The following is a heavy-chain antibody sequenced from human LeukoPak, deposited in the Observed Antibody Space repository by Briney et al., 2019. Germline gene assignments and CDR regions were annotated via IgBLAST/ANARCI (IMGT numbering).Heavy chain of an antibody. CDR2: ISSSGSTI. CDR1: GFTFSDYY. Sequence: GGSLRLSCAASGFTFSDYYMSWLRQAPGKGLEWVSYISSSGSTIYYADSVKGRFTISRDNAKNSLYLQMNSLRAEDTAVYYCARLYCGGDCPSLHYYGMDVWGQGTTVTVSS. J-gene: IGHJ6*02. V-gene: IGHV3-11*01. D-gene: IGHD2-21*02. CDR3: ARLYCGGDCPSLHYYGMDV.